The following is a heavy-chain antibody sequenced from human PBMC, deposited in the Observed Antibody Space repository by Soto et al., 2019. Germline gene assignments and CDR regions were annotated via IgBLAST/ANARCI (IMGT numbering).Heavy chain of an antibody. J-gene: IGHJ6*02. CDR1: GFRFDDYG. Sequence: EVQLVESGGGLVQPGRSLRLSCAASGFRFDDYGMHWVRQVPGTGLEWVSGISYYSGSIGYADSVKGRFTISRDNAKNSLDLQRNSLRAEDTALYYCAKSMGGTANGMDVWGQGTTVTVSS. D-gene: IGHD2-15*01. CDR3: AKSMGGTANGMDV. CDR2: ISYYSGSI. V-gene: IGHV3-9*01.